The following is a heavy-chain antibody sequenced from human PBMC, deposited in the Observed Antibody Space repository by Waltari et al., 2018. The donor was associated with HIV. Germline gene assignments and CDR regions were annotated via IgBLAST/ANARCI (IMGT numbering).Heavy chain of an antibody. CDR1: PGYIPQSYY. Sequence: QLQLQESSPALVKHPETLSLTCTVSPGYIPQSYYWGWVRQFPGTGLEWIGSIYSNGVSHYAPSLKSRVALSVDMSKSQFSLTLTAVTAADTSRYFCVALRTVTGTIDKWGQGTLVTVS. V-gene: IGHV4-39*01. CDR3: VALRTVTGTIDK. D-gene: IGHD6-19*01. CDR2: IYSNGVS. J-gene: IGHJ4*02.